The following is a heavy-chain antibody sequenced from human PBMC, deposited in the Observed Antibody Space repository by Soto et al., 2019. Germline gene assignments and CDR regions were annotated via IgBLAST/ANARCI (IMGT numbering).Heavy chain of an antibody. CDR3: ATVTRSGWD. V-gene: IGHV3-21*01. CDR2: ISGSSRYI. Sequence: EVQLVESGGGLVKPGGSLRVSCAASGFTFSSYSMNWVRQAPGKGLEWVSSISGSSRYIYYADAMKGRFTISRDNAKNSLYLQMNSLRVEDTAVYYCATVTRSGWDWGQGTLVTVSS. CDR1: GFTFSSYS. D-gene: IGHD6-19*01. J-gene: IGHJ4*02.